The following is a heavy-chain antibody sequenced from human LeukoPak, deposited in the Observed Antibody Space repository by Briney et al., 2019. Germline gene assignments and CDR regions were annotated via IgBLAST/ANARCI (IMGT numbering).Heavy chain of an antibody. J-gene: IGHJ4*02. Sequence: PGRSLRFSCAASGFTFSSYGMHWVRQAPGKGLEWVAVISYDGSNKYYADSVKGRFTISRDNSKNTLYPQMNSLRAEDTAVYYCAKDRGDGYNHFDYWGQGTLVTVSS. CDR2: ISYDGSNK. CDR1: GFTFSSYG. V-gene: IGHV3-30*18. D-gene: IGHD5-24*01. CDR3: AKDRGDGYNHFDY.